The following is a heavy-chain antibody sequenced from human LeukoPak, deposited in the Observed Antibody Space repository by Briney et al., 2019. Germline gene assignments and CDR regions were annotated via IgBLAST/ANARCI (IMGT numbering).Heavy chain of an antibody. Sequence: GASVKVSCKASGYTFTSYDINWVRQATGQGLEWMGWMNPNSGNTGYAQKFQGRVTMTRNTSISTAYMELSSLRSEDAAVYYCARVYDSSGYYSGFDYWGQGTLVTVSS. CDR1: GYTFTSYD. CDR2: MNPNSGNT. J-gene: IGHJ4*02. V-gene: IGHV1-8*01. CDR3: ARVYDSSGYYSGFDY. D-gene: IGHD3-22*01.